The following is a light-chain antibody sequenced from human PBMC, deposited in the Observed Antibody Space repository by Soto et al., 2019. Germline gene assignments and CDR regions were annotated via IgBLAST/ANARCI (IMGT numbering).Light chain of an antibody. Sequence: QSVLTQPPSASGTPGQRVTISCSGSDSNIGSNTVNWYQQLPGTAPKLFIYYNDQRPSGVPDRFSASRSGTSASLAISGLQSEDEADYYCAAWDDSLNGVVFGGGTKVTVL. V-gene: IGLV1-44*01. CDR3: AAWDDSLNGVV. J-gene: IGLJ3*02. CDR2: YND. CDR1: DSNIGSNT.